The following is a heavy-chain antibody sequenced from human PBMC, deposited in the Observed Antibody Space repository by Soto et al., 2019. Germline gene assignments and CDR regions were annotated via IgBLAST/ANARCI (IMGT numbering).Heavy chain of an antibody. CDR1: GYSFTSYW. CDR2: IDRSDSYT. V-gene: IGHV5-10-1*01. J-gene: IGHJ6*02. CDR3: ARRTPLTGIAPAGGCDVIHG. Sequence: PGVSLKSSCKGSGYSFTSYWFGWGRQMPGKGLEWIGRIDRSDSYTNYRPSSRGHPTTSAAKSISPAYLQWSSLKASDTARYYCARRTPLTGIAPAGGCDVIHGWGRGTTVTLSS. D-gene: IGHD6-13*01.